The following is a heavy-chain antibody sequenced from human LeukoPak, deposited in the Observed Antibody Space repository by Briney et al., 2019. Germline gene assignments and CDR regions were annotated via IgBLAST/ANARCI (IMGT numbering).Heavy chain of an antibody. Sequence: PGGSLRLSCSASGFTFSSFAMHWVRQAPGKVLEYVEAISRNGGSTYYADSVKGRFTISRDNSKSTLYLQMSSLRAEDTAVYLCVKDLRSDFMGVLSRYLSYWGQGTLVTVSS. V-gene: IGHV3-64D*09. J-gene: IGHJ4*02. CDR1: GFTFSSFA. CDR3: VKDLRSDFMGVLSRYLSY. D-gene: IGHD2/OR15-2a*01. CDR2: ISRNGGST.